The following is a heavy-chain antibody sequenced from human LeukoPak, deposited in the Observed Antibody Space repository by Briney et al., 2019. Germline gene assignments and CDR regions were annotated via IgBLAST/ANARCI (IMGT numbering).Heavy chain of an antibody. V-gene: IGHV3-33*03. Sequence: GGSLRLSCAASGFTFSSYGMHWVRQAQGKGLEWLAVIWYDGSNKYYADSVKGRFTISRDNAKNSLYLQMKSLRAEDTALYYCAKDVVLESFEIAFDIWGQGTMVTVSS. J-gene: IGHJ3*02. CDR3: AKDVVLESFEIAFDI. CDR1: GFTFSSYG. CDR2: IWYDGSNK. D-gene: IGHD1-1*01.